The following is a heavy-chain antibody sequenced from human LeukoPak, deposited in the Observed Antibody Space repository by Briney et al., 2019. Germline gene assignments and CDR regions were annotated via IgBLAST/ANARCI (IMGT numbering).Heavy chain of an antibody. V-gene: IGHV3-30*18. CDR2: ISYDGSNK. J-gene: IGHJ4*02. Sequence: LSGGSLRLSCAASGFTFSSYGMHWVRQAPGKGLEWVAVISYDGSNKYYADSVKGRFTISRDNSKNTLYLQMNSLRAEDTAVYYCAKDRDSYRLVYYLDYWGQGTLVTVSS. CDR3: AKDRDSYRLVYYLDY. D-gene: IGHD2-21*02. CDR1: GFTFSSYG.